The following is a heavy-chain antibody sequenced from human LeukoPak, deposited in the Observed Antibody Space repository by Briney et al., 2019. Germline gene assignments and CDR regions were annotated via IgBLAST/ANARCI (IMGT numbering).Heavy chain of an antibody. D-gene: IGHD7-27*01. CDR2: INPNTGGA. CDR1: EYTVTDYY. J-gene: IGHJ4*02. CDR3: ARAKANWGSGDS. Sequence: ASVKVSCKASEYTVTDYYVHWVRQAPGQGLEWMGWINPNTGGANYAQKFQGRVTMTRDTSISTGYLDLSGLTSDDTAVYYCARAKANWGSGDSWGQGTLVTVSS. V-gene: IGHV1-2*02.